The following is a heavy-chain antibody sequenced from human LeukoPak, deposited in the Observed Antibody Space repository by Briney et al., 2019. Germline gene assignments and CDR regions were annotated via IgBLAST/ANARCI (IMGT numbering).Heavy chain of an antibody. Sequence: SETLSLTCTVSGGSISSYYWSWIRQPPGKGLEWIGYIYYSGSTNYNPSLKSRVTISVDTSKNQFSLKLSSVTAADTAVYYCARVGAYMVRGVIIDYGMDVWGQGTTVTVSS. CDR2: IYYSGST. CDR1: GGSISSYY. CDR3: ARVGAYMVRGVIIDYGMDV. D-gene: IGHD3-10*01. J-gene: IGHJ6*02. V-gene: IGHV4-59*08.